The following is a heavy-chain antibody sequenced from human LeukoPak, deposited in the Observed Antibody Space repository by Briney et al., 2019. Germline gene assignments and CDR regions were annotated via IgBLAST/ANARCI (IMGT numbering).Heavy chain of an antibody. CDR3: ARVAFRSSAYISGIEY. J-gene: IGHJ4*02. D-gene: IGHD1-14*01. V-gene: IGHV3-43*02. CDR2: ISGDGGST. Sequence: GGSLRLSCAASGFTFDDYAMHWVRQAPGKGLEWVSLISGDGGSTYYADSVKGRFTISRDNSKNTLYLQMNSLRGEDTAVYYCARVAFRSSAYISGIEYWGQGTLVTVSS. CDR1: GFTFDDYA.